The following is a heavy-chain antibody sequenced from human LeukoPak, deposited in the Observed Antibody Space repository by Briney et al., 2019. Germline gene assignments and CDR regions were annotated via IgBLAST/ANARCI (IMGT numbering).Heavy chain of an antibody. CDR1: GFTFSSYA. CDR3: ATASMVRGAPNWFDP. D-gene: IGHD3-10*01. J-gene: IGHJ5*02. V-gene: IGHV3-64D*06. Sequence: GGSLRLSCSASGFTFSSYAMHWVRQAPGKGLEYVSAISSNGGSTYYADSVKGRFTISRDNSKNTLYLQMSSLRSEDTAVYYCATASMVRGAPNWFDPWGQGTLVTVSS. CDR2: ISSNGGST.